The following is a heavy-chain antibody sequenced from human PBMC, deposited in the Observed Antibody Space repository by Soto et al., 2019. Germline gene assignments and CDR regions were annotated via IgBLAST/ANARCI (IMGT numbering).Heavy chain of an antibody. Sequence: GGSLRLSCAASGFTFSSYAMHWVRQAPGKGLEWVVVISYNGSNKYYADSVKGRFTISRDNSKNTLYLQMNSLRAEDTAVYYCAREGAYCTNGVCYTLHSYFDYWGQGTLVTVSS. V-gene: IGHV3-30-3*01. CDR2: ISYNGSNK. J-gene: IGHJ4*02. CDR1: GFTFSSYA. D-gene: IGHD2-8*01. CDR3: AREGAYCTNGVCYTLHSYFDY.